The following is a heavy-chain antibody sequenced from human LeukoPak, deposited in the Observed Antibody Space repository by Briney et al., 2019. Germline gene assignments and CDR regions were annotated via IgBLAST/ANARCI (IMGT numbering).Heavy chain of an antibody. CDR1: GFTVSSNY. V-gene: IGHV3-66*01. CDR2: IYSGGST. J-gene: IGHJ4*02. CDR3: ARINCNGGSCNTEFGSYYFDY. D-gene: IGHD2-15*01. Sequence: GGSLGLSCAASGFTVSSNYMTWVRQAPGKGLEWVSVIYSGGSTYYADSVKGRFTVSRDNSKNTLFLQMNSLRAEDTAVYYCARINCNGGSCNTEFGSYYFDYWGQGTLVTVSS.